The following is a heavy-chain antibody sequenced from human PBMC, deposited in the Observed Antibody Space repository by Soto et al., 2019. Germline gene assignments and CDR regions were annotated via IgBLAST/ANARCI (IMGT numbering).Heavy chain of an antibody. Sequence: GGSLRLSCAASGFTFSSYAMSWVRQAPGKGLEWVSAISGSGGSTYYADSVKGRFTISRDNSKNTLYLQMNSLRAEDTAVYYCAKSSHGYLSRELRRWGQGTLVTVSS. V-gene: IGHV3-23*01. J-gene: IGHJ4*02. CDR1: GFTFSSYA. CDR2: ISGSGGST. D-gene: IGHD5-18*01. CDR3: AKSSHGYLSRELRR.